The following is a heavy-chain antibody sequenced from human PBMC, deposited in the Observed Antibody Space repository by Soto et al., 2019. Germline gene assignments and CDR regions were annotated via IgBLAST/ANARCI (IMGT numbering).Heavy chain of an antibody. J-gene: IGHJ6*02. Sequence: ASVKVSCKTSGYSFSDFYMHWVRQAPGQGLEWMGWINPENGDTNYAQKLQGRVTLTRDTSTNTDYMDLSSLRSDDTAVYYCARDQGITTFGVYSMYYYGMDVWGPGTTVTVSS. CDR1: GYSFSDFY. V-gene: IGHV1-2*02. CDR3: ARDQGITTFGVYSMYYYGMDV. D-gene: IGHD3-3*01. CDR2: INPENGDT.